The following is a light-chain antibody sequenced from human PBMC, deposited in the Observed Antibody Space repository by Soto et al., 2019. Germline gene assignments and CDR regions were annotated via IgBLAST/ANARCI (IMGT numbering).Light chain of an antibody. V-gene: IGLV2-14*01. J-gene: IGLJ1*01. Sequence: QSVLTQPASVSGSPGQSITISCTGTSSDVGGYNFVSWFQHHPGKAPKVMIYEVSNWPSGVSNRFSGSKSGNTASLTISGLQAEDEADYYCTSYTSSSIFYVFGTGTKLTVL. CDR1: SSDVGGYNF. CDR2: EVS. CDR3: TSYTSSSIFYV.